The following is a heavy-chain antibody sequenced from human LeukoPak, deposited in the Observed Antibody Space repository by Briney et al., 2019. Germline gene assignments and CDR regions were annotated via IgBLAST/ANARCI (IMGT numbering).Heavy chain of an antibody. J-gene: IGHJ4*02. CDR2: INHSGST. V-gene: IGHV4-34*01. CDR3: ARGLSGWYKSYYFDY. Sequence: SETLSLTCAVYGGSFSGYYWSWIRQPPGKGLEWIGEINHSGSTNYNPSLKSRVTISVDTSKNQFSLKLSSVTAADTAVYYCARGLSGWYKSYYFDYWGQGTLVTASS. D-gene: IGHD6-19*01. CDR1: GGSFSGYY.